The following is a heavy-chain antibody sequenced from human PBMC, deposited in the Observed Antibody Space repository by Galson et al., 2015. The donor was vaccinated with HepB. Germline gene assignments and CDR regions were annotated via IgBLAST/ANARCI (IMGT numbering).Heavy chain of an antibody. J-gene: IGHJ3*02. Sequence: SLRLSCAASGFTFSSYWMHWVRQAPGKGLVWVSRINSDGSSTSYADSVKGRFTISRDNAKNTLYLQMNSLRAEDTAVYYCARWDYYGSGSYYGNTESDAFDIWGQGTMVTVSS. CDR3: ARWDYYGSGSYYGNTESDAFDI. CDR1: GFTFSSYW. CDR2: INSDGSST. D-gene: IGHD3-10*01. V-gene: IGHV3-74*01.